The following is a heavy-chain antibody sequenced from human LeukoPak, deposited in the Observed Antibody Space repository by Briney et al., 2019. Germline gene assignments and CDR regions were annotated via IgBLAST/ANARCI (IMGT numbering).Heavy chain of an antibody. CDR2: IIPIFGTA. Sequence: GASVKVSCKASGGTFSSYAISWVRQAPGQGLEWMGGIIPIFGTANYAQKFQGRVTITTDESTSTAYMELSSLRSEDTAVYYCASCVLSSIAEYQLLHSHYYYYMDVWGKGTTVTVSS. J-gene: IGHJ6*03. D-gene: IGHD2-2*01. CDR3: ASCVLSSIAEYQLLHSHYYYYMDV. CDR1: GGTFSSYA. V-gene: IGHV1-69*05.